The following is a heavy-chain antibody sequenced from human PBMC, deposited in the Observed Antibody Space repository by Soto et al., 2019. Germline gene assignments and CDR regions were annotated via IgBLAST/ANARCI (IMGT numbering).Heavy chain of an antibody. Sequence: QVQLQQWGAGLLKPSETLSLTCAVYGGSFSGYYWTWIRQSPEKGLGWIGEVNPSGTTYYNPSLKTRVTISVHTPKNQFSLKMSSVTAADTAVYYCARGIGYCSSINCYSSRRLRFDSWGQGTLVTVSS. J-gene: IGHJ4*02. CDR2: VNPSGTT. CDR1: GGSFSGYY. CDR3: ARGIGYCSSINCYSSRRLRFDS. V-gene: IGHV4-34*01. D-gene: IGHD2-2*01.